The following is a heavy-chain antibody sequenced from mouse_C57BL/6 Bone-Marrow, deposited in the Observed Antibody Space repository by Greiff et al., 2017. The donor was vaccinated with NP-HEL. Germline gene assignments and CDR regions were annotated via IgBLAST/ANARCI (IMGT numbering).Heavy chain of an antibody. J-gene: IGHJ4*01. Sequence: VQLQQSGAELVRPGASVKLSCKASGYTFTDYYINWVKQRPGQGLEWIARIYPGRGNTYYNEKFKGKATLPAEQSSRTAYMQLSSLTSEDSAVYFCARASGSSHYYAMDYWGQGTSVTVSS. D-gene: IGHD1-1*01. V-gene: IGHV1-76*01. CDR3: ARASGSSHYYAMDY. CDR1: GYTFTDYY. CDR2: IYPGRGNT.